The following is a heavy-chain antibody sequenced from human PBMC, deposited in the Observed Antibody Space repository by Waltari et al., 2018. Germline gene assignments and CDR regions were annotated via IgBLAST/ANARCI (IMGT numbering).Heavy chain of an antibody. J-gene: IGHJ4*02. CDR1: GLGLRDYG. CDR3: ARVWGVTTSDF. CDR2: ISSSGPTI. V-gene: IGHV3-48*03. Sequence: EVQLVESGGGLVQPGGSVRLSCAAAGLGLRDYGMNWVRQAPGKGLGWISFISSSGPTIHYADSVKGRFTVSRDNTKNSLSLQMNSLRAEDTAVYYCARVWGVTTSDFWGQGTLVTVSS. D-gene: IGHD4-17*01.